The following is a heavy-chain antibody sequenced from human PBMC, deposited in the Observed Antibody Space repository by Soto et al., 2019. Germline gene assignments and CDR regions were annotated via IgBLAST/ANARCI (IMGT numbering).Heavy chain of an antibody. Sequence: PSETLSLTCAVYGVSFSGYYWILIRQPPGKGLEWIGEINHSGSTNYNPSLKSRVTISVDTSKNQFSLKLSSVTAADTAVYYCARGFKTTVTIRGRYLYMDVWGKGTTVTVSS. CDR1: GVSFSGYY. CDR2: INHSGST. J-gene: IGHJ6*03. D-gene: IGHD4-17*01. V-gene: IGHV4-34*01. CDR3: ARGFKTTVTIRGRYLYMDV.